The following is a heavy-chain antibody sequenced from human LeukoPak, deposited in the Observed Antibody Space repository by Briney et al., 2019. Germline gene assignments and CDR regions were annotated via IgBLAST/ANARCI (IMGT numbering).Heavy chain of an antibody. V-gene: IGHV3-23*01. J-gene: IGHJ4*02. CDR3: ASADCSSTSCYL. CDR1: GFTFSNYG. CDR2: IRDSAGST. D-gene: IGHD2-2*01. Sequence: GGSLRLSCAASGFTFSNYGMSWVRQAPGKGLEWVSSIRDSAGSTYYADSVKGRFTISRDNSKNTLYLQMNSLRAEDTAVYYCASADCSSTSCYLWGQGTLVTVSS.